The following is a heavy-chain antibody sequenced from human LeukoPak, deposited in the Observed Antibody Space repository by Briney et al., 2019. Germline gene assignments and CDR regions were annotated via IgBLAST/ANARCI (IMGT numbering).Heavy chain of an antibody. D-gene: IGHD3-22*01. CDR2: IIPIFGTA. J-gene: IGHJ4*02. CDR1: GGTFSSYA. V-gene: IGHV1-69*05. CDR3: ARGGYYDSSGYYFDY. Sequence: SVKVSCKASGGTFSSYAISWVRQAPGQGLEWMGGIIPIFGTANYAQKFQGRVTIATAESTSTAYMELSSLRSEDTAVYYCARGGYYDSSGYYFDYWGQGTLVTVSS.